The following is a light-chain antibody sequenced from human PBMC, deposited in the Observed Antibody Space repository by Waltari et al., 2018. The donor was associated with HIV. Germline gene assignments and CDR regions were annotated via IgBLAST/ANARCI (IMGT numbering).Light chain of an antibody. V-gene: IGLV2-23*02. CDR2: DVS. CDR1: SSDVGGYNY. Sequence: QSALTQPASVSGSPGQSITISCTGTSSDVGGYNYVSWYQQHPGKAPKLMIYDVSKRPSVVSNLSSGSKSGNTASLTISGLQAEDEADYYCCSYAGSSTVFGGGTKLTVL. J-gene: IGLJ2*01. CDR3: CSYAGSSTV.